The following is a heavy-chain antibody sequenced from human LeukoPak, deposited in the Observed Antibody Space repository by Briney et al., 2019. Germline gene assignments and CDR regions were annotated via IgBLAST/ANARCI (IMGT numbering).Heavy chain of an antibody. D-gene: IGHD1-7*01. J-gene: IGHJ4*02. CDR3: ARVKAGKLELRRGFDY. V-gene: IGHV1-8*01. CDR1: GHTFTSYD. CDR2: MNPNSGNT. Sequence: ASVKVSCKASGHTFTSYDINWVRQATGQGLEWMGWMNPNSGNTGYAQKFQGRVTMTRNTSISTAYMELSSLRSEDTAVYYCARVKAGKLELRRGFDYWGQGTLVTVSS.